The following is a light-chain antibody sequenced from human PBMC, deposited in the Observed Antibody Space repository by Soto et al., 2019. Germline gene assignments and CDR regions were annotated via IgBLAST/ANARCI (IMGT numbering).Light chain of an antibody. CDR1: SSDVGGYNY. CDR2: DVS. CDR3: SSHTSSSTLLYV. J-gene: IGLJ1*01. V-gene: IGLV2-14*01. Sequence: QSALTQPASVSGSPGQSITISCTGTSSDVGGYNYVSWYQQHPGKAPKLMIYDVSNRPSGVSNRFSGSKSGNTASLTISGPQAEDAADYYCSSHTSSSTLLYVFGTGTKLTVL.